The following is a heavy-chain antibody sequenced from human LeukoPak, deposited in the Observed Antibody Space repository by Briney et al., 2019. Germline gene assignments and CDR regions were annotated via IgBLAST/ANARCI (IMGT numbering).Heavy chain of an antibody. J-gene: IGHJ4*02. D-gene: IGHD5-18*01. V-gene: IGHV3-21*01. Sequence: GGSLRVSCAASGFTFSSYSMNWVRQAPGNGLEWVSSISSSSSYIYYADSVKGRFTISRDNAKNSLYLQMNSLRAEDTAVYYCAREGRGYSLAYWGQGTLVTVSS. CDR2: ISSSSSYI. CDR3: AREGRGYSLAY. CDR1: GFTFSSYS.